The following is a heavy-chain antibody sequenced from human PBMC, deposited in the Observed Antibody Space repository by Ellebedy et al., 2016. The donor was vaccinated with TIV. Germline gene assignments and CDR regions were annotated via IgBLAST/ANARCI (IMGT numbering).Heavy chain of an antibody. Sequence: PGGSLRLSCAASGLTFSSHAMSWVRQAPGKGLEWVALISYDANNKYYADSVKGRFTISRDNSKNTLYLQMNTLRPEDTAVYYCARAGGRHSTGSGFYWGQGTRVTVST. CDR3: ARAGGRHSTGSGFY. D-gene: IGHD2-2*01. V-gene: IGHV3-30*03. J-gene: IGHJ4*02. CDR2: ISYDANNK. CDR1: GLTFSSHA.